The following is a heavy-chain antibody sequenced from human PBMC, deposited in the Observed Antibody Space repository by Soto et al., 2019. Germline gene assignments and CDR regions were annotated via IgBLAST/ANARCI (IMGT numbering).Heavy chain of an antibody. Sequence: SETLSLTCAVYGGSFSGYYWSWIRQPPGKGLEWIGEINHSGSTNYNPSLKSRVTISVDTSKNQFSLKLSSVTAADTAVYYCARRKIVATILSPLGYWRQGTLVTVSS. CDR2: INHSGST. J-gene: IGHJ4*02. CDR1: GGSFSGYY. D-gene: IGHD5-12*01. CDR3: ARRKIVATILSPLGY. V-gene: IGHV4-34*01.